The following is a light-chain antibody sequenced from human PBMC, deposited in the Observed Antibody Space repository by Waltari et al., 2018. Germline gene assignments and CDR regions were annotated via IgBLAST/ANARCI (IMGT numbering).Light chain of an antibody. J-gene: IGKJ1*01. V-gene: IGKV2-29*02. CDR1: QSLLHSDGKTY. CDR3: MQGTHLPWT. Sequence: DIVMTPTPLSLSVTPGQPASISCKSSQSLLHSDGKTYLYWYLQKPGQSPELLISEVSSRFSGVSHRFSGSGSGTEFTLKISRVEAEDVGVYYCMQGTHLPWTFGQGTKVEIK. CDR2: EVS.